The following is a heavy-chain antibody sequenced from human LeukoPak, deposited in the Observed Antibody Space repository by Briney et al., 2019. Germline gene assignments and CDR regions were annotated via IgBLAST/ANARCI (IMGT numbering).Heavy chain of an antibody. Sequence: SETLSLTCTVSGYSISSGYYWGWIRQPPGKGLEWIGSIYHSGSTYYNPSLKSRVTISVDTYKNQFSLKLSSVTAADTAVYYCAGKGSETSGDWYFDLWGRGTLVTVSS. J-gene: IGHJ2*01. CDR1: GYSISSGYY. CDR2: IYHSGST. V-gene: IGHV4-38-2*02. CDR3: AGKGSETSGDWYFDL. D-gene: IGHD3-10*01.